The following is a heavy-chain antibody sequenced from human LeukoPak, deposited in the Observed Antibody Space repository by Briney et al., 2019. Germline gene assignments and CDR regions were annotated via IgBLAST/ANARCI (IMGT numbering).Heavy chain of an antibody. CDR2: INPSGGST. Sequence: ASVKVSCKASGYTFTSYYMHWVRQAPGQGLEWMGIINPSGGSTSYAQKFQGRVTMTRDTSTSTVYMELSGLRSEDTAVYYCARGSRDYYDSSGYWRGIFQHWGQGTLVTVSS. CDR1: GYTFTSYY. V-gene: IGHV1-46*01. J-gene: IGHJ1*01. CDR3: ARGSRDYYDSSGYWRGIFQH. D-gene: IGHD3-22*01.